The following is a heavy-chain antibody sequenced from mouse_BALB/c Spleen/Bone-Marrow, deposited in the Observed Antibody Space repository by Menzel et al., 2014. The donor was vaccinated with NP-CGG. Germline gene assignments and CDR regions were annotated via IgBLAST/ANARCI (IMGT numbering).Heavy chain of an antibody. CDR1: GYTFTSYY. D-gene: IGHD2-4*01. CDR3: TNDYLFAY. CDR2: INPSNGGT. Sequence: QVQLQQSGAELVNPGASVKLSCKASGYTFTSYYMYWVKQRPGQGLEWIGEINPSNGGTNFNEKFKSKATLTVDKSSSTAYMQLSSLTSEDSAVYYCTNDYLFAYWGQGTLVTVSA. J-gene: IGHJ3*01. V-gene: IGHV1S81*02.